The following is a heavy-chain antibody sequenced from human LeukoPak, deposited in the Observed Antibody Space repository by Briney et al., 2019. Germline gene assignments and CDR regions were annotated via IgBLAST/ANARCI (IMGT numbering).Heavy chain of an antibody. CDR2: ISSSGNTI. CDR3: AELGITMIGGV. V-gene: IGHV3-48*03. CDR1: GFTFSSYE. Sequence: PGGSLRLSCAASGFTFSSYEMKCVREAPGKGLEWVSYISSSGNTIYYADSVKGRFTISRDNDKNSLYLQMNSLRAEDTAVYYCAELGITMIGGVWGKGTTVTISS. D-gene: IGHD3-10*02. J-gene: IGHJ6*04.